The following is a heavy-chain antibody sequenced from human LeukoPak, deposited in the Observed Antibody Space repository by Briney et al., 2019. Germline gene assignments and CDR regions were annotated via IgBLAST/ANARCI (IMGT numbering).Heavy chain of an antibody. D-gene: IGHD2-8*01. CDR3: AKNRGHRVNGVCPNYYHMEV. V-gene: IGHV3-23*01. J-gene: IGHJ6*03. CDR2: VSGSAGRT. Sequence: GGSLRLSCAASGFTFSSFAMTWVRQAPGKGLEWVSTVSGSAGRTDYADSVKGRFTISRDNLKNTLYLQMNGLRAEDTAVYYCAKNRGHRVNGVCPNYYHMEVGGRGTTVTVSS. CDR1: GFTFSSFA.